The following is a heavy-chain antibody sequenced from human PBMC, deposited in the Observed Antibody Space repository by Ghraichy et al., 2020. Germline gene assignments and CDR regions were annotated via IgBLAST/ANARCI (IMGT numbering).Heavy chain of an antibody. CDR2: IRFDGSNE. D-gene: IGHD3-10*01. CDR1: GFTFSSFG. Sequence: LSLTCAASGFTFSSFGMDWVRQAPGKGLEWVAFIRFDGSNEYYAGSVKGRFTISRDNSNNTLYLQMNSLRPEDTAVYYCAKCVVRDNNWFDLWGQGTLVTVSS. J-gene: IGHJ5*02. CDR3: AKCVVRDNNWFDL. V-gene: IGHV3-30*02.